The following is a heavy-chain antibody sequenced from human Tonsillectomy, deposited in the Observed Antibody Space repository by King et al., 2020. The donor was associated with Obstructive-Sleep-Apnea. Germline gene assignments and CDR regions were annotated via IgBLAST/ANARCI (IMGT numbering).Heavy chain of an antibody. Sequence: DVQLVESGGGLVQPGGSLRLSCVASGFIFSSSWMSWVRQAPGKGLEWVANIKYDGSGKYYGDSVKGRFTISRDNAKNSLYLEMNGLRVEDTALYYCTRDPFNYSDDYGFDVWGRGTMVTVSS. CDR1: GFIFSSSW. J-gene: IGHJ3*01. CDR2: IKYDGSGK. CDR3: TRDPFNYSDDYGFDV. D-gene: IGHD2-15*01. V-gene: IGHV3-7*01.